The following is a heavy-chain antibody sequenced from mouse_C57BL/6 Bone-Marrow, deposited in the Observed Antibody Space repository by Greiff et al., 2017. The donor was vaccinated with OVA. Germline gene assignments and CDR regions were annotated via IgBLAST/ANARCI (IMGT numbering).Heavy chain of an antibody. J-gene: IGHJ4*01. CDR2: IHPSDSDT. CDR3: AIRIYDGYYYAMDY. Sequence: QVQLQQPGAELVKPGASVKVSCKASGYTFTSYWMHWVKQRPGQGLEWIGRIHPSDSDTNYNQKFKGKATLTVDKSSSTAYMQLRSLTSEDSAVYYCAIRIYDGYYYAMDYWGQGTSVTVSS. CDR1: GYTFTSYW. D-gene: IGHD2-3*01. V-gene: IGHV1-74*01.